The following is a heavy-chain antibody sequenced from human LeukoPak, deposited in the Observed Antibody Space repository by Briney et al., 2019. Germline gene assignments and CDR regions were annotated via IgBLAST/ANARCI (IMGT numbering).Heavy chain of an antibody. CDR1: GYTFTSYA. J-gene: IGHJ4*02. CDR3: ARDASPVIRYFDWLLEPYDY. Sequence: EASVKVSCKASGYTFTSYAMNWVRQAPGQGLEWMGWINTYTGHPTYAQGFTGRFVFSLDTSVSTAYLQISSLKAEDTAVYYCARDASPVIRYFDWLLEPYDYWGQGTLVTVSS. D-gene: IGHD3-9*01. CDR2: INTYTGHP. V-gene: IGHV7-4-1*02.